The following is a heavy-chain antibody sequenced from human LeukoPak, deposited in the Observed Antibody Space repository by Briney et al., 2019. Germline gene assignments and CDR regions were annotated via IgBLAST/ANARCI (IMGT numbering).Heavy chain of an antibody. CDR1: GGTFSSYA. CDR2: IIPIFGTA. Sequence: VASVKVSCRASGGTFSSYAISWVRQAPGQGLEWMGGIIPIFGTANYAQKFQGRVTITTDESTSTAYMELSSLRAEGTAVYYCARDEGKGGSPTGDWGQGTLVTVSS. CDR3: ARDEGKGGSPTGD. J-gene: IGHJ4*02. V-gene: IGHV1-69*05. D-gene: IGHD1-26*01.